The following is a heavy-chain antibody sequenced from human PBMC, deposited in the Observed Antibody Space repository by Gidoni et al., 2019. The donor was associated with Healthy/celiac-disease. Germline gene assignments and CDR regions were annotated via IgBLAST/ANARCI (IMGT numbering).Heavy chain of an antibody. V-gene: IGHV4-34*01. CDR2: INHSGST. J-gene: IGHJ5*02. CDR1: GGSFSGYY. CDR3: ASRPYGSGSYPFDP. D-gene: IGHD3-10*01. Sequence: QVQLQQWGAGLLKPSETLSLTCAVYGGSFSGYYWSWIRQPPGKGLEWIGEINHSGSTNYNPSLKSRVTISVDTSKNQFSLKLSSVTAADTAVYYCASRPYGSGSYPFDPWGQGTLVTVSS.